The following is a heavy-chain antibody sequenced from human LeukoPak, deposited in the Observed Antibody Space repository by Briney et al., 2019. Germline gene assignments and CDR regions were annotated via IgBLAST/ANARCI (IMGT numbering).Heavy chain of an antibody. CDR3: ARVSCSGGSCYSFDY. CDR1: GFTFSNYW. Sequence: PGGSLRLSCAASGFTFSNYWMSWVRQAPGKGLEWVANIKQDGSEKNYVDSVKGRFTISRDNAQNSLYLQMNSLRAEDTAVYYCARVSCSGGSCYSFDYWGQGTLVTVSS. J-gene: IGHJ4*02. V-gene: IGHV3-7*02. CDR2: IKQDGSEK. D-gene: IGHD2-15*01.